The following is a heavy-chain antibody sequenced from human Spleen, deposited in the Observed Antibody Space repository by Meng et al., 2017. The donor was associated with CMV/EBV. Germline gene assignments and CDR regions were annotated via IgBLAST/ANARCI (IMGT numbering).Heavy chain of an antibody. CDR2: ISSSGRYI. CDR3: AKDQPPSGFDY. J-gene: IGHJ4*02. CDR1: GFTFSNYR. D-gene: IGHD1-14*01. Sequence: GESLKISGAASGFTFSNYRMNWVRQAPGKGLEWVSSISSSGRYIFYADSAKGRFTISRDNAKNSLYLQMDSLRAEDTAVYYCAKDQPPSGFDYWGQGTLVTVSS. V-gene: IGHV3-21*01.